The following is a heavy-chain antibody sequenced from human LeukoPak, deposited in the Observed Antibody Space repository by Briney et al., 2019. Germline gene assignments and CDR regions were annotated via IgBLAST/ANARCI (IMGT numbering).Heavy chain of an antibody. CDR3: ARGHYAYLDY. D-gene: IGHD2-2*01. CDR1: GGSISDNW. V-gene: IGHV4-4*02. CDR2: IYHTGST. Sequence: SGTLSLTCAVSGGSISDNWWSWVRQPPGKGLEWIGEIYHTGSTNYNPPLKSRVTISIDKSKNQFSLKLSSVTAADTAVYYCARGHYAYLDYWGQGTLVTASS. J-gene: IGHJ4*02.